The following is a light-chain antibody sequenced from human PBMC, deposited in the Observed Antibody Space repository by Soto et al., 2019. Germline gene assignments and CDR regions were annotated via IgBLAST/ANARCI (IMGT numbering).Light chain of an antibody. CDR1: QSGSSSY. CDR3: QQYGSPPLT. CDR2: GAS. V-gene: IGKV3-20*01. J-gene: IGKJ4*01. Sequence: EIVLTQSPGTLSLSPGERATLSCRASQSGSSSYLAWYQQKPGQAPRLLIYGASSMATGIPDRFSGSGSGTDFTLTISRLEPEDLALYYCQQYGSPPLTFGGGTKVEIK.